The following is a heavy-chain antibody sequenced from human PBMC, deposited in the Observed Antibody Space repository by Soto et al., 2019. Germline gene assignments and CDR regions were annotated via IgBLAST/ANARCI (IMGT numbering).Heavy chain of an antibody. V-gene: IGHV4-39*01. CDR1: GGSISSSSYY. J-gene: IGHJ6*03. D-gene: IGHD2-2*02. CDR2: IYYSGST. CDR3: ARIYCSSTSCYNFENYYYYYYMDV. Sequence: SETLSLTCTVSGGSISSSSYYWGWIRQPPGKGLEWIGSIYYSGSTYYNPSLKSRVTISVDTSKNQFSLKLSSVTAADTAVYYCARIYCSSTSCYNFENYYYYYYMDVWGKGTTVTVSS.